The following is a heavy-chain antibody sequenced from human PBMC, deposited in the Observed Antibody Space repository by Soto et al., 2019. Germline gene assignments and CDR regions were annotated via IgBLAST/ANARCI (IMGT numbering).Heavy chain of an antibody. J-gene: IGHJ6*02. V-gene: IGHV3-30*18. CDR1: GFTFSSYG. D-gene: IGHD4-17*01. CDR3: AKDLVSYGDHEAPLAPMDV. Sequence: QVQLVESGGGVVQPGRSLRLSCAVSGFTFSSYGMHWVRQAPDKGLEWVAVISYDGSNKYYADSVKGRFTISRDNSKNTLYLQMNRLRPVHTGVYYCAKDLVSYGDHEAPLAPMDVWGQGTTVTVSS. CDR2: ISYDGSNK.